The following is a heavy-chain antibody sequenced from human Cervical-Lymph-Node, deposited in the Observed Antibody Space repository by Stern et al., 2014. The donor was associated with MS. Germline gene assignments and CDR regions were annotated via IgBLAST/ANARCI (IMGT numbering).Heavy chain of an antibody. D-gene: IGHD1-26*01. CDR2: IYYNGNT. V-gene: IGHV4-31*03. CDR1: GGSITSSGHY. CDR3: ARVGWDLLGWFDP. J-gene: IGHJ5*02. Sequence: QVQLQESGPGLVKPSQTLSLTCTVPGGSITSSGHYWSWIRQHPGQGLEWIAHIYYNGNTYYSPSLKSRVTVSVDTSNNQFSLNLSSVTAADTAVYYCARVGWDLLGWFDPWGQGALVTVSS.